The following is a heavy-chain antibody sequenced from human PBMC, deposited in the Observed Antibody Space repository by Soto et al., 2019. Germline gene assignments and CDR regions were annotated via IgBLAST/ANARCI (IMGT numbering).Heavy chain of an antibody. CDR3: ARLQITIYGAVLPAFLDH. CDR2: VYYSGST. J-gene: IGHJ4*02. V-gene: IGHV4-39*01. D-gene: IGHD3-3*01. Sequence: SETLSLTCTVSGGSISSRSYYWGWIRQPPGKGLEWIGNVYYSGSTYYNPSLKSRVTISVDTSKNQFSLRLSSVTAADTAVYYCARLQITIYGAVLPAFLDHWGQGTLVTVSS. CDR1: GGSISSRSYY.